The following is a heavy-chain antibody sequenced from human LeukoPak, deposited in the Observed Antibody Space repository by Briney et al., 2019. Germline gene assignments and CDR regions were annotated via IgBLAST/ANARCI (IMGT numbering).Heavy chain of an antibody. CDR3: ARTALGGDY. Sequence: PGRSLRLSCAASGFTFDDYAMHWVRQAPGKGLEWVSGISWNSGSIGYADSVKGRFTISRDNAKNSLYLQMNSLRAEDTAVYYCARTALGGDYWGQGTLVTVSS. D-gene: IGHD1-26*01. CDR1: GFTFDDYA. J-gene: IGHJ4*02. V-gene: IGHV3-9*01. CDR2: ISWNSGSI.